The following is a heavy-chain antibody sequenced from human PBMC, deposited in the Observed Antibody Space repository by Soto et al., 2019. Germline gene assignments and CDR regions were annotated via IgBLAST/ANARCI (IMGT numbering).Heavy chain of an antibody. D-gene: IGHD5-12*01. Sequence: SETLSLTCTVSGGSISSYYWSWIRQPPGKGLEWIGYIYYSGSTNYNPSLKSRVTISVDTSKNQFSLKLSSVTAADTAVYYCARHVAIPYTWFDPWGQGTLVTVS. CDR1: GGSISSYY. CDR3: ARHVAIPYTWFDP. J-gene: IGHJ5*02. CDR2: IYYSGST. V-gene: IGHV4-59*08.